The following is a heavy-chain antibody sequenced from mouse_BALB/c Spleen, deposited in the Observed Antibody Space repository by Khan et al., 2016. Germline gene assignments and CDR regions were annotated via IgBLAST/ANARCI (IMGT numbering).Heavy chain of an antibody. J-gene: IGHJ4*01. CDR1: GYSFSAYY. V-gene: IGHV1-18*01. D-gene: IGHD1-1*01. CDR2: VNPNNGGT. CDR3: LRDARDY. Sequence: VQLQQSGPDLVKPGASVKISCKASGYSFSAYYMDWVKQSHGKSLEWIGRVNPNNGGTNYNQKLNGKAMLTVDKSSATAYMEFRSLTSENSAIYYCLRDARDYWGQGTSVTVSS.